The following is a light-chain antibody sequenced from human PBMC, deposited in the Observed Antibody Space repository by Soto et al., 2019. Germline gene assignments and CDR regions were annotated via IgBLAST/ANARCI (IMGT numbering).Light chain of an antibody. V-gene: IGKV3D-20*02. CDR2: RAS. CDR1: QSVSDNH. CDR3: QQRSNWLT. Sequence: DIVLTQSPGTLSLSPGERATLSCRASQSVSDNHLAWYQQKPGQAPRLLIYRASRRATDIPDRFSGSGSGTEFSLTISRLEPEDFAVYYCQQRSNWLTFGQGTKLEIK. J-gene: IGKJ2*01.